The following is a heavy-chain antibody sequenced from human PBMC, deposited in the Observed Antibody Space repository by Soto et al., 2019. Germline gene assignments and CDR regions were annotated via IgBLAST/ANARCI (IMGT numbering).Heavy chain of an antibody. D-gene: IGHD3-3*01. Sequence: PSETLSLTCTVSGGSFKSGSYSWSWIRQPPGKGLEWIGYVYHTGRTRYNPSLKSRVSISKDTSKNQFSLNLDSVTAADTAVYFCARDFAYFDSWGQGTLVT. CDR2: VYHTGRT. CDR1: GGSFKSGSYS. V-gene: IGHV4-61*01. CDR3: ARDFAYFDS. J-gene: IGHJ4*02.